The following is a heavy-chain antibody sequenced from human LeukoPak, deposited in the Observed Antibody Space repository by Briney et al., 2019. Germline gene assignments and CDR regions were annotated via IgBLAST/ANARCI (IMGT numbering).Heavy chain of an antibody. CDR1: GYTFTGYY. J-gene: IGHJ4*02. CDR3: AREAGGFSSTSCPFDY. V-gene: IGHV1-2*02. Sequence: ASVKVSCKASGYTFTGYYMHWVRQAPGQGLEWMGWINPNSGGTNYAQKFQGRVTMTRDTSISTAYMELSRLRSDDTAVYYCAREAGGFSSTSCPFDYWGQGTLVTVSS. D-gene: IGHD2-2*01. CDR2: INPNSGGT.